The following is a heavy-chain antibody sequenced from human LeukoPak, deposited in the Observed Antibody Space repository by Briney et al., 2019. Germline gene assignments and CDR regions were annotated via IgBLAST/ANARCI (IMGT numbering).Heavy chain of an antibody. V-gene: IGHV5-51*01. D-gene: IGHD3-9*01. CDR1: GYSFTSYW. Sequence: GESLKISCKGSGYSFTSYWIGWVRQMPGKGLEWRGIIYPGDSDTRYSPSFQGQVTISADKSISTAYLQWSSLKASDTAMYYCARTNYDILTGYFHDPWGQGTLVTVSS. CDR3: ARTNYDILTGYFHDP. CDR2: IYPGDSDT. J-gene: IGHJ5*02.